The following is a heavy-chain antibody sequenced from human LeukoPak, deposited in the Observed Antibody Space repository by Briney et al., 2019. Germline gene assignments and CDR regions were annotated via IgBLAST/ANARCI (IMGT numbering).Heavy chain of an antibody. CDR3: ATGVHGIAAAGDYYFDY. Sequence: KSSETLSLTCTVSGGSISSYYWSWIRQPPGKGLEWIGYMYYRGNTNYDPSLKSRVTISIDTPNNQFSLKLSSVTAADMAVYYCATGVHGIAAAGDYYFDYWGQGTLVTVSS. J-gene: IGHJ4*02. V-gene: IGHV4-59*01. CDR2: MYYRGNT. D-gene: IGHD6-13*01. CDR1: GGSISSYY.